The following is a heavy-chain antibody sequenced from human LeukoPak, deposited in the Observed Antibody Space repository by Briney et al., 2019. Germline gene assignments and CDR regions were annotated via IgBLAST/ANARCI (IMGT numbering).Heavy chain of an antibody. Sequence: GRSLRLSCAVSGFTFSSYGMHWVRQAPGKELEWLAGMSYDGSNKYYADSVKGRFTISRDKSKNTLYLQMNSLRAEDTAVYYCAKDLLGGDSGSYYEVGELGMDVWGQGTTVTVSS. CDR1: GFTFSSYG. D-gene: IGHD1-26*01. V-gene: IGHV3-30*18. CDR2: MSYDGSNK. J-gene: IGHJ6*02. CDR3: AKDLLGGDSGSYYEVGELGMDV.